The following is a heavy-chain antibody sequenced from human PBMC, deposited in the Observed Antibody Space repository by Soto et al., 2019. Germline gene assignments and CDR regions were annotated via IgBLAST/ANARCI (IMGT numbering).Heavy chain of an antibody. CDR2: INSRGGST. Sequence: ASVKVSCKASGYTFTSYYMHWVRQAPGQGLEWMGIINSRGGSTNYAQKFQGRVTMTRDTSTSTVYMELSSLRSEDTAVYYCARESGGSKSFDYWGQGTLVTVS. D-gene: IGHD3-3*01. J-gene: IGHJ4*02. CDR1: GYTFTSYY. CDR3: ARESGGSKSFDY. V-gene: IGHV1-46*01.